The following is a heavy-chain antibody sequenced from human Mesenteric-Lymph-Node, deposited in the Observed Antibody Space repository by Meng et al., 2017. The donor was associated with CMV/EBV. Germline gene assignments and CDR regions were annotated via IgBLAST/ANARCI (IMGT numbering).Heavy chain of an antibody. CDR2: IVVGSGNT. D-gene: IGHD6-13*01. J-gene: IGHJ4*02. V-gene: IGHV1-58*01. Sequence: SVKVSCKASGFTFTSSAVQWVRQARGQRLEWIGWIVVGSGNTNYAQKFQERVTITRDMSTSTAYMELSSLRSEDTAVYYCAAVIAAAGAHRGFDYWGQGTLVTVSS. CDR1: GFTFTSSA. CDR3: AAVIAAAGAHRGFDY.